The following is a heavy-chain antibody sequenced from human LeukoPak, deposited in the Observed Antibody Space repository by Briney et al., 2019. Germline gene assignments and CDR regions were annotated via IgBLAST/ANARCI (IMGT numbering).Heavy chain of an antibody. Sequence: GGSLRLSCAVSGFAFSSYRITWVRQAPGKGLEWVANIKHDGSEKYYMESVKGRFTISRDDAKNSAHLQMSALRVEDTAVYYCARESRDRLDPWGQGTLVTVSS. V-gene: IGHV3-7*01. J-gene: IGHJ5*02. D-gene: IGHD1-14*01. CDR2: IKHDGSEK. CDR3: ARESRDRLDP. CDR1: GFAFSSYR.